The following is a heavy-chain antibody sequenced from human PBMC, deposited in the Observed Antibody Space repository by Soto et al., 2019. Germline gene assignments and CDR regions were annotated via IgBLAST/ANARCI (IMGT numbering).Heavy chain of an antibody. CDR1: GYTFTGYY. CDR3: ARSMPHYDFWSGYPDY. CDR2: INSNSGGT. J-gene: IGHJ4*02. D-gene: IGHD3-3*01. V-gene: IGHV1-2*02. Sequence: ASVKVSCKACGYTFTGYYMHWVRQPPGQGREWMGWINSNSGGTNYAQKFHGRVTMTRDTSISTAYMELSRLRSDDTAAYYCARSMPHYDFWSGYPDYWGQGTLVTVSS.